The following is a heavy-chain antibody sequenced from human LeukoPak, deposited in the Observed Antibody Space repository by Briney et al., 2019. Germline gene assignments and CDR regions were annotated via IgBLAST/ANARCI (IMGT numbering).Heavy chain of an antibody. J-gene: IGHJ4*02. D-gene: IGHD5-24*01. CDR1: GFTFSSYA. Sequence: GSLRLSCAASGFTFSSYAMHWVRQAPGKGLEWVAVISYDGSNKYYADSVKGRFTISRDNSKNTLYLQMNSLRAEDTAVYYCARGGGGDGYNYWGQGTLVTVSS. V-gene: IGHV3-30-3*01. CDR3: ARGGGGDGYNY. CDR2: ISYDGSNK.